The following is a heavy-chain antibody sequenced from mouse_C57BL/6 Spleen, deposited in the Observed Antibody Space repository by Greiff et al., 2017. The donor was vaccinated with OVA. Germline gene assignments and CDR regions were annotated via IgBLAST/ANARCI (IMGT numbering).Heavy chain of an antibody. CDR2: ISYDGSN. CDR3: AREDPDGYYHAMDY. CDR1: GYSITSGYY. V-gene: IGHV3-6*01. J-gene: IGHJ4*01. D-gene: IGHD2-3*01. Sequence: EVQLVESGPGLVKPSQSLSLTCSVTGYSITSGYYWNWIRQFPGNKLEWMGYISYDGSNNYNPSLKNRISITRDTSKNQFFLKLNSVTSEDTATYYCAREDPDGYYHAMDYWGQGTSVTVSS.